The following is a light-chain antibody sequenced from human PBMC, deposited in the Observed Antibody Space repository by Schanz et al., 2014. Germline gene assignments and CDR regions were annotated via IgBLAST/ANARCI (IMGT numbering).Light chain of an antibody. V-gene: IGLV2-14*01. Sequence: QSALTQPASVSGSPGQSITISCTGTSSDVGGYNYVSWYQQHPGKAPKLMIYDVSNRPSGVSNRFSGSKSGNTASLTISGIQAEDEADYYCSSYTSSSTIVVFGGGTKVTVL. CDR3: SSYTSSSTIVV. J-gene: IGLJ2*01. CDR1: SSDVGGYNY. CDR2: DVS.